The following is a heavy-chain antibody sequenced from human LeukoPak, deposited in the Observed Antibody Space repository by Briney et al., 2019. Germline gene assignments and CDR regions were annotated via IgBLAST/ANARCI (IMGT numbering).Heavy chain of an antibody. V-gene: IGHV3-21*01. D-gene: IGHD6-19*01. CDR1: GFAFSSYS. CDR3: ARSSGWLSGYY. Sequence: GGSLRLSCAASGFAFSSYSMNWVRQAPGKGLEWVSSISSSSSYIYYADSVKGRFTISRDNAKDSLYLQMNSLRAEDTAVYYCARSSGWLSGYYWGQGTLVTVSS. CDR2: ISSSSSYI. J-gene: IGHJ4*02.